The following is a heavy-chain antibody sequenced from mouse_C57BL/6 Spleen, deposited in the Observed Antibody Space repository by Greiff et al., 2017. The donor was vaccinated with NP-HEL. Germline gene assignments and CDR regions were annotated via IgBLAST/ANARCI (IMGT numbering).Heavy chain of an antibody. J-gene: IGHJ1*03. CDR2: ISPGNSDT. D-gene: IGHD4-1*01. V-gene: IGHV1-5*01. CDR3: TRGVTGTGWYFDV. CDR1: GYTFTSYW. Sequence: VQLKQSGTVLARPGASVKMSCKTSGYTFTSYWMHWVKQRPGQGLEWIGAISPGNSDTSFNQKFKGKAKLTAVTSASTAYMELSSLTNEDSAVYYCTRGVTGTGWYFDVWGTGTTVTVSS.